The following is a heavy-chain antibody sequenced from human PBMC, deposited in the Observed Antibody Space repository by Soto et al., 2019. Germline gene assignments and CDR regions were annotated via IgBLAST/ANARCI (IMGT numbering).Heavy chain of an antibody. J-gene: IGHJ4*02. Sequence: QVHLVQTGDTVKKPGASVKVSCKGSGYGFTTYGITWVRQAPGQALGWMAWISAHNGNTNYAQKLQGRVTVTRDTSTSTAYMELRSLRSDDTAVYYCARGRYGDYWGQGAPVTVSS. CDR2: ISAHNGNT. CDR3: ARGRYGDY. CDR1: GYGFTTYG. D-gene: IGHD1-1*01. V-gene: IGHV1-18*01.